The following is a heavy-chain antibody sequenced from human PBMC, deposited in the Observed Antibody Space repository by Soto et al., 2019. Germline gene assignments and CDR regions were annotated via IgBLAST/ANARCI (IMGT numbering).Heavy chain of an antibody. V-gene: IGHV1-3*01. J-gene: IGHJ4*02. CDR2: INAGNGNT. CDR1: GYTFTSYA. CDR3: ARDLNPCSGGSCYSGVY. D-gene: IGHD2-15*01. Sequence: ASVKVSCKASGYTFTSYAMHWVRQAPGQRLEWMGWINAGNGNTKYSQKFQGRFTISRDNAKNSLYLQMNSLRDEDTAVYYCARDLNPCSGGSCYSGVYWGQETLVTVSS.